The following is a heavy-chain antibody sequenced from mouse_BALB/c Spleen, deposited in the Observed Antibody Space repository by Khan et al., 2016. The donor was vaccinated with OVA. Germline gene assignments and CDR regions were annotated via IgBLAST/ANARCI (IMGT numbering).Heavy chain of an antibody. CDR1: GYTFINYW. CDR2: INPSTGYT. J-gene: IGHJ2*01. Sequence: VQLQQSGAELAKPGASVKMSCKASGYTFINYWILWVKQRPGQGLEWIGYINPSTGYTEYNQNFKDKATLTADKSSSTAYMQLRSLTSEDSAVYYCARRSLRWDFDYWGQGTTLTVSS. V-gene: IGHV1-7*01. CDR3: ARRSLRWDFDY. D-gene: IGHD1-1*01.